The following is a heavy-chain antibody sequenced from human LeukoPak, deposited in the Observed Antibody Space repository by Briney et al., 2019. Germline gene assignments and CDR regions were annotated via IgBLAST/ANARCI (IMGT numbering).Heavy chain of an antibody. J-gene: IGHJ6*03. V-gene: IGHV1-69*05. CDR2: IIPIFGTP. CDR1: GGTFSSYA. Sequence: SVKVSCKASGGTFSSYAISWVRQAPGQGLEWMGGIIPIFGTPNYAQKFQGRVTITTDESTSTVYMELSSLRSEDTAVYYCARNPTAAGKAYYYYYMDVWGKGTTVTVSS. CDR3: ARNPTAAGKAYYYYYMDV. D-gene: IGHD6-13*01.